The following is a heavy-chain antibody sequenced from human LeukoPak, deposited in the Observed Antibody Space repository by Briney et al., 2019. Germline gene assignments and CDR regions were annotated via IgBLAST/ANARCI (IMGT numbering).Heavy chain of an antibody. CDR2: INTGNGNT. Sequence: ASVKVSCKASGYTFTSYAMHWVRRAPGQRLEWMGWINTGNGNTKYSQKFQGRLTFTKDTSASTASMELSSLRSEDTAMYYCARERAVGATTSWFDPWGQGTLVTVSS. V-gene: IGHV1-3*04. CDR3: ARERAVGATTSWFDP. D-gene: IGHD1-26*01. CDR1: GYTFTSYA. J-gene: IGHJ5*02.